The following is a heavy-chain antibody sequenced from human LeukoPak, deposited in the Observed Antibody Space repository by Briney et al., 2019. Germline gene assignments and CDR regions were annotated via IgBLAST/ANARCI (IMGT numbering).Heavy chain of an antibody. J-gene: IGHJ4*02. Sequence: SETLSLTCTVSGGSISGYYWSWIRQPPGKGLEWVGYIYYSGSTNYNPSLKSRVTVSVDTSKNQFSLKLSSVTAADTAVYYCARGGTTARYYYGSGSLYYFDYWGQGTLVTVSS. CDR2: IYYSGST. V-gene: IGHV4-59*12. D-gene: IGHD3-10*01. CDR3: ARGGTTARYYYGSGSLYYFDY. CDR1: GGSISGYY.